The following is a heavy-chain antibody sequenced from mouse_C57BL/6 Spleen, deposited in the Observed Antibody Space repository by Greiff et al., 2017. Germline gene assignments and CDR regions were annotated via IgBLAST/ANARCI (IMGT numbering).Heavy chain of an antibody. CDR3: AKLYDDGYYFDY. J-gene: IGHJ2*01. CDR1: GYTFTDYY. V-gene: IGHV1-26*01. CDR2: INPNNGGT. D-gene: IGHD2-12*01. Sequence: VQLQQSGPELVKPGASVKISCKASGYTFTDYYMNWVQHSHGKSLEWIGDINPNNGGTSYNQKFKGKATLTVDKSSSTAYMELRSLTSEDSAVYYCAKLYDDGYYFDYWGQGTTLTVAS.